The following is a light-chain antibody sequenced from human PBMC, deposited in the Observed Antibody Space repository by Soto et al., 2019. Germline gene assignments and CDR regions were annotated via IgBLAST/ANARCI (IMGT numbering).Light chain of an antibody. CDR2: TAF. V-gene: IGKV1-39*01. J-gene: IGKJ5*01. Sequence: DIQMTQSPSSLSASIGDTVTITCRATQSINNYLNWYQQKPEKAPKLLIYTAFILQAGVPSRVGGSGSGTDFSLTINNLPPEDFATYYCQQGHTIPFTFGQGTRLEMK. CDR3: QQGHTIPFT. CDR1: QSINNY.